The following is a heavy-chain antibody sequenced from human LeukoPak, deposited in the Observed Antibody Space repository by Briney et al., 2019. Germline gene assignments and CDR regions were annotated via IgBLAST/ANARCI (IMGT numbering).Heavy chain of an antibody. J-gene: IGHJ6*02. CDR2: IYYSGST. CDR3: ARSVYYGSGSYYNYYSYGMDV. CDR1: GGSISSGGYS. D-gene: IGHD3-10*01. V-gene: IGHV4-61*08. Sequence: SETLSLTCAVSGGSISSGGYSWSWIRQPPGKGLEWIGYIYYSGSTNYNPSLKSRVTISVDTSKNQFSLKLSSVTAADTAVYYCARSVYYGSGSYYNYYSYGMDVWGQGTTVTVSS.